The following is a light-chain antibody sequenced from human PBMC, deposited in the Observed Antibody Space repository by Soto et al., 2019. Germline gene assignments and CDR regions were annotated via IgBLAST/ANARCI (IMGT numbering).Light chain of an antibody. Sequence: QSVLTQPASVSGSPGQSITISCTGTSSDVGGYNYVSWYQQHPGKAPKLVIFEVSIRPSGVSIRFSGSKSGNTASLTISGPQTEDEADYYCSSYTSRPTLFVFGSGTKVTVL. CDR1: SSDVGGYNY. J-gene: IGLJ1*01. CDR2: EVS. V-gene: IGLV2-14*01. CDR3: SSYTSRPTLFV.